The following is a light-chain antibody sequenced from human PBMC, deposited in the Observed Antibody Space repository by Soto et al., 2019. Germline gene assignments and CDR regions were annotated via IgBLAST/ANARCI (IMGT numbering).Light chain of an antibody. CDR1: QSVITY. CDR3: QQGNTWPLT. V-gene: IGKV3-11*01. Sequence: ENVLTQSPATLSLSPGERATLSCRASQSVITYLAWYQQKPGQGPRLLIYDASNRATGIPAWFSGSGSGTDFTLTISSLEPEDFAVYYCQQGNTWPLTFGGGTKVEIK. J-gene: IGKJ4*01. CDR2: DAS.